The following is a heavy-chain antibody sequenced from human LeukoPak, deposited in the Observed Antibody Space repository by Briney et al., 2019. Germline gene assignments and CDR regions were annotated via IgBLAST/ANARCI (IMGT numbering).Heavy chain of an antibody. V-gene: IGHV3-30*04. Sequence: PGGSLRLSCAASGFTFSIYAMHWVRQAPGKGLEWVAVISYDENDKYYADSVKGRFTISRDNSKNTLYLQMNSLRAEDTAVYYCARGQARLAWFDPWGQGTLVTVSS. CDR2: ISYDENDK. CDR1: GFTFSIYA. J-gene: IGHJ5*02. D-gene: IGHD6-19*01. CDR3: ARGQARLAWFDP.